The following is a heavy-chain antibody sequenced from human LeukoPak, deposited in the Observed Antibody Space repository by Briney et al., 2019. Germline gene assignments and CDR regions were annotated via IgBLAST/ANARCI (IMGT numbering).Heavy chain of an antibody. CDR3: ASPQGTMVYANAFDI. CDR1: GFTFSDYY. CDR2: ISSSGSTI. V-gene: IGHV3-11*01. Sequence: GGSLRLSCAASGFTFSDYYMSWIRQAPGKGLEWVSYISSSGSTIYYADSVKGRFTIPRDNAKNSLYLQMNGLRAEDTAVYYCASPQGTMVYANAFDIWGQGTMVTVSS. D-gene: IGHD2-8*01. J-gene: IGHJ3*02.